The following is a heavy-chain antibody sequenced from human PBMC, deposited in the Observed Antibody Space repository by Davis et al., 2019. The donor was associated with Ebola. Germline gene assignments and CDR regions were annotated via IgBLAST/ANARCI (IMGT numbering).Heavy chain of an antibody. CDR2: IIPIFGTA. CDR3: ARVPGRYFYYYLDV. V-gene: IGHV1-69*13. CDR1: GGTFSSFA. Sequence: SVKVSCKTSGGTFSSFAIGWVRQAPGQGLEWMGGIIPIFGTANYAQKFQGRLTITADESTTTAYMELSSLTSEDSAMYYCARVPGRYFYYYLDVWGRGPRSPSP. J-gene: IGHJ6*03.